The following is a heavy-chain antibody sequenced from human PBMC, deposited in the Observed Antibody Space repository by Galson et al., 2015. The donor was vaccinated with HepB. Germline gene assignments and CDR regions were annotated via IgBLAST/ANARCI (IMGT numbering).Heavy chain of an antibody. CDR3: ARLGYCSGGSCYSWAHYYYYGMDV. CDR1: GFTFSSYG. CDR2: ILYDGSNK. J-gene: IGHJ6*02. D-gene: IGHD2-15*01. Sequence: SLRLSCAASGFTFSSYGMHWVRQAPGKGLEWVAVILYDGSNKYYADSVKGRFTISRDNSKNTLYLQMNSLRSEDTAVYYCARLGYCSGGSCYSWAHYYYYGMDVWGQGTTVTVSS. V-gene: IGHV3-30*03.